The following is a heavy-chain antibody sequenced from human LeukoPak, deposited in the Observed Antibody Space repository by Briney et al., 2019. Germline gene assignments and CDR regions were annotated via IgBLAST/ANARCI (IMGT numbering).Heavy chain of an antibody. CDR3: AKGRVVAGTKTLGYHWFDP. V-gene: IGHV1-8*01. CDR2: MNPNSGNT. Sequence: ASVKVFCKASGYTFTSYDINWVRQATGQGLEWMGWMNPNSGNTGYAQKFQGRVTMTRNTSISTAYMELSSLRSDDTAVYFCAKGRVVAGTKTLGYHWFDPWGQGTLVTVSS. J-gene: IGHJ5*02. D-gene: IGHD6-19*01. CDR1: GYTFTSYD.